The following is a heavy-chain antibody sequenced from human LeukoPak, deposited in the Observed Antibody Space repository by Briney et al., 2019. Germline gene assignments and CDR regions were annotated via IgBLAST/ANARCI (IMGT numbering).Heavy chain of an antibody. D-gene: IGHD3-16*01. CDR3: ASSHYVMYYMDV. Sequence: SETLSLTCTVSGGSISSHYWSWIRQPPGKGLEWIGYIYYSGSTNYNPSLKSRVTISVDTSKNQFSLKLSSVTAADTAVYYCASSHYVMYYMDVWGKGTTVTVSS. CDR1: GGSISSHY. V-gene: IGHV4-59*11. CDR2: IYYSGST. J-gene: IGHJ6*03.